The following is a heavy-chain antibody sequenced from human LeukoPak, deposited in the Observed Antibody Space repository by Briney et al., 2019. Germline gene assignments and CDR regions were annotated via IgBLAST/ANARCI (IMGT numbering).Heavy chain of an antibody. V-gene: IGHV4-59*08. CDR2: SYNSGST. Sequence: SETLSLTCTVSGGSISNYYWSWNRQPPGKGLEWIGYSYNSGSTTYNPSLRSRVTISVDTTKNQFSLKLTSVTAADTAVYYCAGPSKQLASWGQGILVTVSS. CDR1: GGSISNYY. J-gene: IGHJ5*02. D-gene: IGHD5-24*01. CDR3: AGPSKQLAS.